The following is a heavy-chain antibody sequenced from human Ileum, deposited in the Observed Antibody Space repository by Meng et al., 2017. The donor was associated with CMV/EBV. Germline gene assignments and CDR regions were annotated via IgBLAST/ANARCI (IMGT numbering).Heavy chain of an antibody. D-gene: IGHD2-2*01. Sequence: LKISCAASGFTFSSYSMSWVRQAPGKGLEWVSAISGSGGSTYYADSVKGRFTISRDNSKNTLYLQMNSLRPEDTAVYYCAKDPFIVVVPATKSDYRGQGTLVTVSS. CDR1: GFTFSSYS. J-gene: IGHJ4*02. CDR2: ISGSGGST. V-gene: IGHV3-23*01. CDR3: AKDPFIVVVPATKSDY.